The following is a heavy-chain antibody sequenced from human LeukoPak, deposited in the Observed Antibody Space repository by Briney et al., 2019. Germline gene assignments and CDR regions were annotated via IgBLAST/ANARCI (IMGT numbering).Heavy chain of an antibody. Sequence: ASVKVSCKASGGTFSSYAISWVRQAPGQGLEWLGGIIPILGPANYAQKFQGRVTITTDESTSTAYMELSSLRSEDTAVYYCARGITGMGYYYYMDVWGKGTTVTVSS. CDR2: IIPILGPA. CDR1: GGTFSSYA. CDR3: ARGITGMGYYYYMDV. V-gene: IGHV1-69*05. D-gene: IGHD1-20*01. J-gene: IGHJ6*03.